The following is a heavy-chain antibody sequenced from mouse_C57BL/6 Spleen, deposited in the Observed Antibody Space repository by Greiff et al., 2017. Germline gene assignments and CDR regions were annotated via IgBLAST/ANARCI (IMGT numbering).Heavy chain of an antibody. Sequence: VLLQQSGPELVKPGASVKISCKASGYAFSSSWMNWVKQRPGKGLEWIGRIYPGDGDTNYNGKFKGKATLTADKSSSTAYMQLSSLTSEDSAVYFCAREAIYYYGSSSYWYFDVWGTGTTVTVSS. J-gene: IGHJ1*03. CDR2: IYPGDGDT. CDR3: AREAIYYYGSSSYWYFDV. CDR1: GYAFSSSW. V-gene: IGHV1-82*01. D-gene: IGHD1-1*01.